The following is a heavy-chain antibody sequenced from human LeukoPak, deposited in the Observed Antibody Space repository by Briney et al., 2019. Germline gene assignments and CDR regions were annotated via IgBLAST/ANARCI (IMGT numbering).Heavy chain of an antibody. CDR3: ARVGSSGWYVDY. D-gene: IGHD6-19*01. V-gene: IGHV3-30*04. J-gene: IGHJ4*02. CDR2: ISYDGSNK. CDR1: GVTFSSYA. Sequence: GGSLRLSCAAPGVTFSSYAMHWVRQAPGKGLEWVAVISYDGSNKYYADSVKGRLTISRDNSKNTLYLQMNSLGAEDTAVYYCARVGSSGWYVDYWGQGTLVTVSS.